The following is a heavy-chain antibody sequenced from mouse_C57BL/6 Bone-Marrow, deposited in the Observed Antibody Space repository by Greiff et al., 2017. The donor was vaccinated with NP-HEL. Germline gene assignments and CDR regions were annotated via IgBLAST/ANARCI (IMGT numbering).Heavy chain of an antibody. Sequence: EVQLQQSGPELVKPGASVKMSCKASGYTFTDYNMHWVKQSHGKSLEWIGYINPNNGGTSYNQKFKGKATLTVNKSSSTAYMELRSLTSEDSAVYYCARASYYSNYVGDYWGQGTTLTVSS. D-gene: IGHD2-5*01. CDR1: GYTFTDYN. J-gene: IGHJ2*01. V-gene: IGHV1-22*01. CDR3: ARASYYSNYVGDY. CDR2: INPNNGGT.